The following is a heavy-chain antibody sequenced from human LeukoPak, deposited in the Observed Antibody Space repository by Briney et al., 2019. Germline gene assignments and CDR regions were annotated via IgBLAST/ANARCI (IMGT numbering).Heavy chain of an antibody. CDR3: ARDGSGYCSSTSCYKSLYAFNI. CDR1: GFTFSSYG. V-gene: IGHV3-33*01. CDR2: IWYDGSNK. D-gene: IGHD2-2*02. J-gene: IGHJ3*02. Sequence: QPGGSLRLSCAASGFTFSSYGMHWVRQAPGKGLEWVAVIWYDGSNKYYADSVKGRFTISRDNSKNTLYLQMNSLRAEDTAVYYCARDGSGYCSSTSCYKSLYAFNIWGQGTMVTVSS.